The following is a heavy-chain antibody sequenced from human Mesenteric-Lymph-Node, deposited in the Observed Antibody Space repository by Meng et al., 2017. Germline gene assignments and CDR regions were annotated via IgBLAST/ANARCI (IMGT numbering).Heavy chain of an antibody. D-gene: IGHD6-13*01. CDR3: AKVDPPGIAAADYYFDY. V-gene: IGHV3-23*04. CDR1: GFTFSSYA. Sequence: LVEEGGGLAQPGGSLRLSCAASGFTFSSYAMSWVRQAPGKGLEWVSAISGSGGSTYYADSVKGRFTISRDNSKNTLYLQMNSLRAEDTAVYYCAKVDPPGIAAADYYFDYWGQGTLVTVSS. CDR2: ISGSGGST. J-gene: IGHJ4*02.